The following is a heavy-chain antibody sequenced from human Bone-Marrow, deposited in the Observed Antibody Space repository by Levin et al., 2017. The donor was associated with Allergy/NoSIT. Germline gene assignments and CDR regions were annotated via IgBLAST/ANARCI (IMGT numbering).Heavy chain of an antibody. CDR1: GYTFTNYA. D-gene: IGHD2-8*01. V-gene: IGHV1-3*01. CDR3: ARQMPRVPGETNWFDP. CDR2: INVGNGNT. Sequence: ASVKVSCKASGYTFTNYAVHWVRQAPGQRLEWMGYINVGNGNTRNSLKFQGRVTITRDISASTAYMEVSSLRSEDTAVYYCARQMPRVPGETNWFDPWGQGTLVTVSS. J-gene: IGHJ5*02.